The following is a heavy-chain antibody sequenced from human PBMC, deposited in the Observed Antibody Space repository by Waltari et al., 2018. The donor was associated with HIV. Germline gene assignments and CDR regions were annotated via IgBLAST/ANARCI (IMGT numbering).Heavy chain of an antibody. D-gene: IGHD3-10*01. CDR1: GFTFTFYC. V-gene: IGHV3-7*01. Sequence: EVQLVESGGGWVQPGGSLPRTCEASGFTFTFYCLSWVREAPGKGLEWVANINQSRTERHYVYSVRGRLTISRDNGKTSVFLQMNSLTVEDTAVYYCATTHGSGDYDNDFDYWGQGTLV. CDR2: INQSRTER. CDR3: ATTHGSGDYDNDFDY. J-gene: IGHJ4*02.